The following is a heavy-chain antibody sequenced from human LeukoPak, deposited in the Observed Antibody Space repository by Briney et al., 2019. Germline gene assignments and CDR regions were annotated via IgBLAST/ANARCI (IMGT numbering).Heavy chain of an antibody. D-gene: IGHD3-9*01. Sequence: ASVKVSCKASGYTFTGYYMHWVRQAPGQGLEWMGWINPNSGGTNYAQKFQGWVTMTRDTSISTAYMELSRLRSDDTAVYYCAREHPHYDILTGYYSVGYYFDYWGQGTLVTVSS. J-gene: IGHJ4*02. CDR3: AREHPHYDILTGYYSVGYYFDY. CDR2: INPNSGGT. V-gene: IGHV1-2*04. CDR1: GYTFTGYY.